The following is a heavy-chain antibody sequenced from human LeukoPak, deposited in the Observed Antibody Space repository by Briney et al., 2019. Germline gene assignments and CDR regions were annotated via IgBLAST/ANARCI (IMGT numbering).Heavy chain of an antibody. Sequence: PSETLSLTCTVSGGSISIYHWSWIRQPAGKGLEWIGRIYSSGSSNYSPSLKSRVTISVDKSKNHFSLKLSSVTAADTAMYYCARDRVGGYCDDAFDIWGQGTMVTVSS. D-gene: IGHD3-16*01. CDR3: ARDRVGGYCDDAFDI. V-gene: IGHV4-4*07. CDR1: GGSISIYH. J-gene: IGHJ3*02. CDR2: IYSSGSS.